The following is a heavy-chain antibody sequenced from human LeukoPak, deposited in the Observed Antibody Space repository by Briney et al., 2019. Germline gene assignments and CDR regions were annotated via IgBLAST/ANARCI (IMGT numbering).Heavy chain of an antibody. CDR1: GFTFSSYG. Sequence: GGSLRLSCAASGFTFSSYGMHWVRQAPGKGLEWVAFIRYDGSNKYYADPVKGRFTISRDNSKNTLYLQMNSLRAEDTAVYYCAKASVVPAAMAHYYYYYMDVWGKGTTVTVSS. CDR2: IRYDGSNK. J-gene: IGHJ6*03. V-gene: IGHV3-30*02. D-gene: IGHD2-2*01. CDR3: AKASVVPAAMAHYYYYYMDV.